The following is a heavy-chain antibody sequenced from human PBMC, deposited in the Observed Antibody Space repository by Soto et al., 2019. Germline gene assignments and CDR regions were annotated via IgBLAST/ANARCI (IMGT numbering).Heavy chain of an antibody. V-gene: IGHV1-8*01. CDR1: GYTFTSYN. CDR3: ARGREYSSGQLAN. CDR2: MNPNSGNT. Sequence: QVQLVQSGAEVKKPGASVKVSCKASGYTFTSYNINWVRLATGQGREWMGWMNPNSGNTGYAQKFQSRVTITSDTSISTAYMERSDRTAEDTAVYYCARGREYSSGQLANWGQGTLVTVSS. D-gene: IGHD6-19*01. J-gene: IGHJ4*02.